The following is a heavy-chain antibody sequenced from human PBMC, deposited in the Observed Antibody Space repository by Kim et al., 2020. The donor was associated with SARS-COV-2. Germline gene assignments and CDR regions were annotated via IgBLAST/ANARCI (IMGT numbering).Heavy chain of an antibody. J-gene: IGHJ3*02. V-gene: IGHV4-39*01. D-gene: IGHD5-12*01. CDR3: ARLWPYEGWLQRGVDAFDI. Sequence: SRVTISGDTSKNQFSLKLSSVTAADTAVYYCARLWPYEGWLQRGVDAFDIWGQGTMVTVSS.